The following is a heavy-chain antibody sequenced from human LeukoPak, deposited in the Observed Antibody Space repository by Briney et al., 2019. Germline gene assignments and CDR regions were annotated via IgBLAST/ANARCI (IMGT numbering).Heavy chain of an antibody. CDR3: ARGSILTGYYLKWFDP. D-gene: IGHD3-9*01. J-gene: IGHJ5*02. CDR1: GFTFSSYS. V-gene: IGHV3-21*01. Sequence: GGSLRLSCAASGFTFSSYSMNWVRQAPGKGLEWVSSISSSSSYIYYADSVKGRFTISRDNAKNSLYLQMNSLRAEDTAVYYCARGSILTGYYLKWFDPWGQGTLVTVSS. CDR2: ISSSSSYI.